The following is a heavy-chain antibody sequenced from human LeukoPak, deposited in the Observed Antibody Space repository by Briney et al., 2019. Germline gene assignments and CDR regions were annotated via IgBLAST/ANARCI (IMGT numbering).Heavy chain of an antibody. Sequence: GGSLRLSCAASGFTFSSYWMHWVRQAPGKGLVWVSHVKSDGSGTSYADSVKGRFTISRDNAKNTLYLQMNSLRAEDTAVYYCARDISGGVDYWGHGTLLTVSS. D-gene: IGHD3-10*01. CDR2: VKSDGSGT. CDR1: GFTFSSYW. J-gene: IGHJ4*01. CDR3: ARDISGGVDY. V-gene: IGHV3-74*01.